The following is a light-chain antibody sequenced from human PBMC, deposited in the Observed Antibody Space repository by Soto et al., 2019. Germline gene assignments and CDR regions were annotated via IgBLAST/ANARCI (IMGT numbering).Light chain of an antibody. CDR2: EVS. CDR3: SSYTTSTTVV. V-gene: IGLV2-14*01. J-gene: IGLJ2*01. CDR1: SSDVGGYNY. Sequence: QSALTQPASVSGSPGQSITISCTGTSSDVGGYNYVSWYQQHPGKAPKLMIYEVSLRPSGVSNRFSGSKSGNTASLTISGLQAEDEADYYCSSYTTSTTVVFGGGTKLTGL.